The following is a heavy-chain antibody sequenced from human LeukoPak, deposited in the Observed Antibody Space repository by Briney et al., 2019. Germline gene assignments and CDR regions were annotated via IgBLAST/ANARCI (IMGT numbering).Heavy chain of an antibody. J-gene: IGHJ4*02. V-gene: IGHV3-21*01. CDR3: ARENDYALDY. CDR1: GFTFTDYT. Sequence: GESLRLSCAASGFTFTDYTMNWVRQAPGKGLEWVSSISSSRTYIYYADSVKGRFTISRDNAKNSLYLQMNSLRDEDTAVYFCARENDYALDYWGQGTLVTVSS. CDR2: ISSSRTYI. D-gene: IGHD4-17*01.